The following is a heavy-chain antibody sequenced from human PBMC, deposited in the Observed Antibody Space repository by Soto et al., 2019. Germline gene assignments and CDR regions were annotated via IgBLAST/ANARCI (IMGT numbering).Heavy chain of an antibody. CDR1: GFTFSDYA. J-gene: IGHJ4*02. Sequence: VQLVESGGGVVQPGRSLRLSCAASGFTFSDYAMHWVRQAPGKGLEWVAVVSHDGRNTHYADSVKGRFTISRDSSKNTVSLEMTSLRAEXXAVXXXXXXXXQXXXXSDFNYWGQGALVTVXS. V-gene: IGHV3-30*03. CDR3: XXXXXQXXXXSDFNY. CDR2: VSHDGRNT. D-gene: IGHD6-19*01.